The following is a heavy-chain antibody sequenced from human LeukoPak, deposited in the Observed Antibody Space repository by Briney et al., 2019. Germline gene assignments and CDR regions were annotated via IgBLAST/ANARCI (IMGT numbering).Heavy chain of an antibody. D-gene: IGHD3-10*01. V-gene: IGHV3-7*01. J-gene: IGHJ4*02. Sequence: SGGSLRLSCAASGFIFSAYGMNCVRQAPGKGLEWVANIRQDSGDTRHVDSVRGRFTISRNTSQNSLYLQMNSLRVEDTAVYYCARGLALSPMAPISDNWGQGTLVTVSS. CDR1: GFIFSAYG. CDR2: IRQDSGDT. CDR3: ARGLALSPMAPISDN.